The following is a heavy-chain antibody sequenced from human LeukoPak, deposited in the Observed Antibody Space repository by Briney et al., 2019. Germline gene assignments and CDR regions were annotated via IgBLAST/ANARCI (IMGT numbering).Heavy chain of an antibody. Sequence: SETLSLTCTVSGGSISSYYWSWIRQPPGKGLEWIGYIYYSGSTNYNPSLKSRVTISVDTSKNQFSLKLSSVTAADTAVYYCARVRDGDYYYYMDVWGKGTTVTISS. V-gene: IGHV4-59*01. CDR2: IYYSGST. D-gene: IGHD4-17*01. CDR1: GGSISSYY. J-gene: IGHJ6*03. CDR3: ARVRDGDYYYYMDV.